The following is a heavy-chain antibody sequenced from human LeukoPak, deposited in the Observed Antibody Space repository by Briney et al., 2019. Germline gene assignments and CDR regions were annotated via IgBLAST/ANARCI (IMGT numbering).Heavy chain of an antibody. D-gene: IGHD2-8*01. Sequence: GGALRLSCAASGFTFSSYRMNWVRQAPGKGLERVSYIISSRSTIYYADSVKGRFTISRDKAKNSLYLHMNSLRAEDTAVYYCAREGLMVYAIYYWGQGTLVTASS. CDR3: AREGLMVYAIYY. CDR2: IISSRSTI. V-gene: IGHV3-48*01. J-gene: IGHJ4*02. CDR1: GFTFSSYR.